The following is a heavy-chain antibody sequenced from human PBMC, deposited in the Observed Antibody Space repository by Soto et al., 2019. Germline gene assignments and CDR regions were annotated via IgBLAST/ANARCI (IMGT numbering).Heavy chain of an antibody. CDR1: GGSVSSGNYY. J-gene: IGHJ4*02. Sequence: QVQLQESGPGLVKPSETLSLTCTVSGGSVSSGNYYWSWIRQPPGKGLEWIGHISYSESTNYNPSLKSRVTILVDTSKNRFSLKVSSVTAADSAVYYCARKTSGDSSGWRPAFYYDYWGQGTLVTVSS. CDR2: ISYSEST. CDR3: ARKTSGDSSGWRPAFYYDY. D-gene: IGHD6-19*01. V-gene: IGHV4-61*01.